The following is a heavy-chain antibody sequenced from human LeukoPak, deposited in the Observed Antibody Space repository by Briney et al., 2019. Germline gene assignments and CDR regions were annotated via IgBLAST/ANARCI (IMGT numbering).Heavy chain of an antibody. J-gene: IGHJ4*02. CDR2: IYYSGST. CDR1: GGSISSSSYY. V-gene: IGHV4-39*01. Sequence: PSETLSLTCTVSGGSISSSSYYWGWIRQPPGKGLEWIGSIYYSGSTYYNPSLKSGVTISVDTSKNQFSLKLSSVTAADTAVYYCARHWRTRFDYWGQGTLVTVSS. CDR3: ARHWRTRFDY.